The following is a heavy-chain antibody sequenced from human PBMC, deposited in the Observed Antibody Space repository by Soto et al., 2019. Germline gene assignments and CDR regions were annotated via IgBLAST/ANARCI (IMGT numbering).Heavy chain of an antibody. D-gene: IGHD3-16*01. CDR2: IYNSGST. J-gene: IGHJ6*02. CDR1: GASISSYY. CDR3: ARGGDPRMYYYGMDV. V-gene: IGHV4-59*01. Sequence: SETLSLTGTVSGASISSYYWSWIRQPPGKGLEWIGYIYNSGSTDYNPALKSRVTISGDTSKKRFSLILRSVTAADTAVYYCARGGDPRMYYYGMDVWGQGTTVTVSS.